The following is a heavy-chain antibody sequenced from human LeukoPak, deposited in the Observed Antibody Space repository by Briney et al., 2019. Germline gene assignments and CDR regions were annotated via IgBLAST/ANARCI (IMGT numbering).Heavy chain of an antibody. CDR2: INYSGNT. J-gene: IGHJ4*02. CDR1: GDSISSYY. V-gene: IGHV4-59*12. Sequence: SETLSLTCTVSGDSISSYYWSWIRQPPGKGLEWMGYINYSGNTNYNPSLKSRVTISVDTSKDQFSLRLTSVTAADTAVYYCAREGRQDYVYFDCWGQGTLVTVSS. D-gene: IGHD4-17*01. CDR3: AREGRQDYVYFDC.